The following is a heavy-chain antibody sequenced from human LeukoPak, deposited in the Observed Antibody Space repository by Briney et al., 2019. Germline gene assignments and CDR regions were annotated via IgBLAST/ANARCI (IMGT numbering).Heavy chain of an antibody. D-gene: IGHD3-22*01. CDR1: GYTFTSYD. J-gene: IGHJ4*02. CDR3: ARDSYYDSSAYYPSFDY. CDR2: MNPNSGNT. V-gene: IGHV1-8*01. Sequence: ASVKVSCKASGYTFTSYDINWVRQATGQGLEWMGWMNPNSGNTGYAQKFQGRVTMTTDTSTTTAYMELRSLRSDDTAVYYCARDSYYDSSAYYPSFDYWGQGTLVTVSS.